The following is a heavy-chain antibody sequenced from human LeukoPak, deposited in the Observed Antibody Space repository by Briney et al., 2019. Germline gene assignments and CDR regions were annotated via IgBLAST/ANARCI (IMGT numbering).Heavy chain of an antibody. J-gene: IGHJ4*02. Sequence: TGGSLRLSCAASGFTFSSYEMNWVRQAPGKGLEWVSYISSSGSTIYYADSVKGRFTISRDNAKNSLYLQMHSLRAEDTAVYYCARGVPYSSSSSSDYWGQGTLVTVSS. CDR1: GFTFSSYE. V-gene: IGHV3-48*03. D-gene: IGHD6-6*01. CDR2: ISSSGSTI. CDR3: ARGVPYSSSSSSDY.